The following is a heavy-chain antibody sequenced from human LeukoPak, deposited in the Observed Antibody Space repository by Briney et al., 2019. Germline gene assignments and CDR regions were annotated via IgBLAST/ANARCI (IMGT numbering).Heavy chain of an antibody. CDR2: ISSSSSTI. D-gene: IGHD3-10*01. V-gene: IGHV3-48*01. CDR1: GFTFSSYS. Sequence: GGSLRLSCAASGFTFSSYSMNWVRQAPGKGLEWDSYISSSSSTIYYADSVKGRFTISRDNAKNSLYLQMNSLRAEDTAVYYCATEVRGVIWGQGTLVTVSS. J-gene: IGHJ4*02. CDR3: ATEVRGVI.